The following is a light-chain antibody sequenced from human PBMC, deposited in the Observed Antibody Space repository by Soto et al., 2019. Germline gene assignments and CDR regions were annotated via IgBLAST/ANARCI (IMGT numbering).Light chain of an antibody. V-gene: IGKV1-27*01. J-gene: IGKJ1*01. CDR2: AAS. Sequence: DIQMTQSPSSLSASVGDRVTITCRASQGIGNYLAWFQQKPGKVPKLLIYAASTLQSGIPSRFRGSGSGTDFTLTISSLQPEDVATYYCQKYDSASQTFGQGTKVGIK. CDR3: QKYDSASQT. CDR1: QGIGNY.